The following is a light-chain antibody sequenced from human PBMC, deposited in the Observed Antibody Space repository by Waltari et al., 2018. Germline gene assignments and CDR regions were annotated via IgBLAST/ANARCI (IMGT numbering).Light chain of an antibody. CDR2: LGS. CDR3: MQSLRALXT. CDR1: QSLLYSNGYNY. V-gene: IGKV2-28*01. Sequence: DIVVTQSPLSLPVTPGEPASISCRSSQSLLYSNGYNYLDWYLQKPGQSPQLLIYLGSNRASGVPDRFSGSGSGTDFTLKISRVEAEDVGVYYXMQSLRALXTFGXGTXXEIK. J-gene: IGKJ1*01.